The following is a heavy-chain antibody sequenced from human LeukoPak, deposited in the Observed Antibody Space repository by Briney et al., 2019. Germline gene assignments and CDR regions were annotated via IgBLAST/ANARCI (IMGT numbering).Heavy chain of an antibody. J-gene: IGHJ4*02. V-gene: IGHV4-38-2*02. CDR1: GYSINSGYY. CDR3: ASSGSLAVAVN. Sequence: PSETLSLTCTVSGYSINSGYYWGWIRPPPGKGLEWIGSIYHSGKTYYNASLKSRVTISVDTSKNQFSLKLSSVTAADTAVYYCASSGSLAVAVNWGQGTLVTVSS. CDR2: IYHSGKT. D-gene: IGHD6-19*01.